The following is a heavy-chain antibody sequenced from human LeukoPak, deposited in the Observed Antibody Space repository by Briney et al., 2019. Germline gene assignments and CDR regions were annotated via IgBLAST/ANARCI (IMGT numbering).Heavy chain of an antibody. D-gene: IGHD3-3*01. CDR1: GGSFSGYY. Sequence: SETLSLTCAVYGGSFSGYYWSWIRQPPGKGLEWIGEINHSGSTNYNPSLKSRVTISVDTSKNQFSLKLSSVTAADTAVYYCAFQSEYYDFWSGYYDDYWGQGTLVTVSS. J-gene: IGHJ4*02. CDR3: AFQSEYYDFWSGYYDDY. V-gene: IGHV4-34*01. CDR2: INHSGST.